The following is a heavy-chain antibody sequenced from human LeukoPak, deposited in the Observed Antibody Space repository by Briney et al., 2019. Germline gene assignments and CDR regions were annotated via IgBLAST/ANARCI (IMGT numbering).Heavy chain of an antibody. V-gene: IGHV3-7*03. J-gene: IGHJ6*02. CDR1: GFTFSSYW. Sequence: GGSLRLSCAASGFTFSSYWVSWVRQAPGKGLEWVANIKQDGSEKYYVDSVKGRFTIARDNAKNSLYLQMNSLRAEDTAVYYCARGAGSQYYHYYGMDVWGQGTTVTVSS. CDR3: ARGAGSQYYHYYGMDV. D-gene: IGHD6-13*01. CDR2: IKQDGSEK.